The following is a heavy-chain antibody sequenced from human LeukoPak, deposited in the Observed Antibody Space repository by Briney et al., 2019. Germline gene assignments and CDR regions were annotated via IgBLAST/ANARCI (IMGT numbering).Heavy chain of an antibody. CDR3: ARVSGGWYYYYGMDV. Sequence: PSETLSLTRTVSGGSISSYYWSWIRQPPGKGLEWIGYIYYSGSTNYNPSLKSRVTISVDTSKNQFSLKLSSVTAADTAVYYCARVSGGWYYYYGMDVWGQGTTVTVSS. CDR1: GGSISSYY. CDR2: IYYSGST. V-gene: IGHV4-59*01. D-gene: IGHD2-15*01. J-gene: IGHJ6*02.